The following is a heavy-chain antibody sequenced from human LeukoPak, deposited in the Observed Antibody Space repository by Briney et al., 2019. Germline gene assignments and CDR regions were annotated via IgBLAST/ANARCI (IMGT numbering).Heavy chain of an antibody. V-gene: IGHV3-30*02. CDR3: AREGEHHYDSSGYIALDAFDI. J-gene: IGHJ3*02. CDR1: GFTFSSYG. D-gene: IGHD3-22*01. CDR2: IRYDGSNK. Sequence: GGSLRLFCAASGFTFSSYGMHWVRQAPGKGLEWVAFIRYDGSNKYYADSVKGRFTISRDNSKNTLYLQMNSLRAEDTAVYYCAREGEHHYDSSGYIALDAFDIWGQGTMVTVSS.